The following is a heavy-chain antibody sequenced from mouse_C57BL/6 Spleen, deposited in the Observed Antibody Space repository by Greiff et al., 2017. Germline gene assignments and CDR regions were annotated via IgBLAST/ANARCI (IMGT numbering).Heavy chain of an antibody. J-gene: IGHJ4*01. CDR2: INPSNGGT. V-gene: IGHV1-53*01. CDR1: GYTFTSYW. CDR3: ARRTTVVTTDYAMDY. D-gene: IGHD1-1*01. Sequence: VQLQQPGTELVKPGASVKLSCKASGYTFTSYWMHWVKQRPGQGLEWIGNINPSNGGTNYNEKFKSKATLTVDKSSSTAYMQLSSLTSEDSAVXYCARRTTVVTTDYAMDYWGQGTSVTVSS.